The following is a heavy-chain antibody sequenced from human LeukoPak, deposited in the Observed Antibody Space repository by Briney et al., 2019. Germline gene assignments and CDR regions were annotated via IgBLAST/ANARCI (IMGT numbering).Heavy chain of an antibody. CDR3: ARQDSSSWYYFDY. V-gene: IGHV4-39*01. J-gene: IGHJ4*02. Sequence: PSETLSLTCTVSGGSVSSGSYYWGWIRQPPGKGLAWIGSLYYSGSTYYNPSLKSRVTISVDTSKNQFSLKLMSVTAADTAVYYCARQDSSSWYYFDYWGQGTLVTVSS. CDR2: LYYSGST. CDR1: GGSVSSGSYY. D-gene: IGHD6-13*01.